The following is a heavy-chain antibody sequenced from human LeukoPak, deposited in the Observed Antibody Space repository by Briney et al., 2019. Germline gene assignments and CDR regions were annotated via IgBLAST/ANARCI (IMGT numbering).Heavy chain of an antibody. Sequence: SETLSLTCTVSGGSISSSSYYWGWIRQPPGKGLEWIGSIYYSGSTYYNPSLKSQVTISVDTSKNQFSLKLSSVTAADTAVYYCARRPTRITIFGVANYFDYWGQGTLVTVSS. J-gene: IGHJ4*02. D-gene: IGHD3-3*01. CDR2: IYYSGST. CDR3: ARRPTRITIFGVANYFDY. V-gene: IGHV4-39*01. CDR1: GGSISSSSYY.